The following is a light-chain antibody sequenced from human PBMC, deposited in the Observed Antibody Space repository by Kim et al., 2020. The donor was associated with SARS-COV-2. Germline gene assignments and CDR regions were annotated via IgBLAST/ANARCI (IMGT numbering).Light chain of an antibody. CDR1: QGISNY. Sequence: GDRVTITCRASQGISNYLAWYQQKPGKVPKLLIYGASTLESGVPSRFSGSGSGTDFTLTISSLQPEDVAAYYCQKYNSVPFTFGPGTKVDIK. V-gene: IGKV1-27*01. CDR3: QKYNSVPFT. J-gene: IGKJ3*01. CDR2: GAS.